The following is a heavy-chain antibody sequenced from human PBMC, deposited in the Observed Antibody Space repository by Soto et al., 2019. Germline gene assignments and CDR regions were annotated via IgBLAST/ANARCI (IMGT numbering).Heavy chain of an antibody. Sequence: SETLSLTCTVSGGSVSSGAYYWTWIRQRPGKGLEWIGYIYYSGSTYYSPSLKSRLSISLDTSKNQFSLRLSSVTAADTTMYYCARARLRAVYAFDIWGQGTMVTVSS. V-gene: IGHV4-31*03. J-gene: IGHJ3*02. CDR3: ARARLRAVYAFDI. CDR2: IYYSGST. CDR1: GGSVSSGAYY. D-gene: IGHD5-12*01.